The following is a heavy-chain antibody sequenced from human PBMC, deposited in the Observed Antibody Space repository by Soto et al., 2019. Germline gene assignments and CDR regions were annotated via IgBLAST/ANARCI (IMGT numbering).Heavy chain of an antibody. Sequence: HPGGSLRLSCAASGVTFRTDALHWVRQAPGKGLEWVTVVSYDASNKYYADSVKGRFTISRDNSKNTMFLQMNSLRTEDTAVYYCARDRQATIGTYHYYALDVWGQRTTVTVSS. CDR2: VSYDASNK. CDR3: ARDRQATIGTYHYYALDV. V-gene: IGHV3-30*01. D-gene: IGHD1-7*01. CDR1: GVTFRTDA. J-gene: IGHJ6*02.